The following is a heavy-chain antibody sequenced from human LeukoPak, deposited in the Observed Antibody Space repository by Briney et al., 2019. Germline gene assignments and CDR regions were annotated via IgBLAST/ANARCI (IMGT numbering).Heavy chain of an antibody. Sequence: GSVKVSCKASGYTFTTYDINWVRQATGQGLEWMAWMNPNSGNTRYAQKFQGRVTMTRNTSISTAYMELSSLRSEDTAVYYCARVAGNCGGDCYRLVYWGQGTLVTVAS. J-gene: IGHJ4*02. D-gene: IGHD2-21*01. CDR1: GYTFTTYD. CDR3: ARVAGNCGGDCYRLVY. V-gene: IGHV1-8*01. CDR2: MNPNSGNT.